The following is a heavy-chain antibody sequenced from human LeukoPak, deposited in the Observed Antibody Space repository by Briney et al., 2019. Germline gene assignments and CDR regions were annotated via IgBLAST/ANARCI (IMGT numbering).Heavy chain of an antibody. Sequence: PSETLSLTCTVSDGSISSSSYYWGWIRQPPGKGLEWIGSIYYSGSTYYNPSLKSRVTISVDTSKNQFSLKLSSVTAADTAVYYCARQEGYSSSWYPGWGQGTLVTVSS. D-gene: IGHD6-13*01. J-gene: IGHJ4*02. V-gene: IGHV4-39*01. CDR2: IYYSGST. CDR3: ARQEGYSSSWYPG. CDR1: DGSISSSSYY.